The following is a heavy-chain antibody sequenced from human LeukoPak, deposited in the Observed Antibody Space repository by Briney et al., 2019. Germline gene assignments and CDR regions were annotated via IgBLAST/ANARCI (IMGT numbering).Heavy chain of an antibody. V-gene: IGHV3-23*01. CDR1: GFSFSNYW. D-gene: IGHD5-18*01. J-gene: IGHJ4*02. CDR2: ISGSGGST. Sequence: GGSLRLSCAASGFSFSNYWMHWVRQAPGKGLEWVSAISGSGGSTYYADSVKGRFTISRDNSKNTLYLQMNSLRAEDTAVYYCAKDHLFTGYSYGYSDYWGQGTLVTVSS. CDR3: AKDHLFTGYSYGYSDY.